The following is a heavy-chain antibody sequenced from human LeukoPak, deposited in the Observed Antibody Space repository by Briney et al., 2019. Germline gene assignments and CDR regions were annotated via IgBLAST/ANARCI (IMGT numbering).Heavy chain of an antibody. Sequence: ASAKVSCKASGYTFTGFYVHWVRQAPGQGLEWMGWINPNGGGTNYAQKFQGRATMTRDTSISTAYMELSRLRSDDTAVYFCASFLAVATNAFDVWGQGTMVTVSS. V-gene: IGHV1-2*02. CDR1: GYTFTGFY. CDR2: INPNGGGT. CDR3: ASFLAVATNAFDV. J-gene: IGHJ3*01. D-gene: IGHD6-19*01.